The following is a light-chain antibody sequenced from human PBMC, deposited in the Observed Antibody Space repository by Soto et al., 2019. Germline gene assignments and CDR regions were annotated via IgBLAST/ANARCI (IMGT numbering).Light chain of an antibody. CDR1: QSVSSF. CDR3: QQYGSSGT. CDR2: DAS. V-gene: IGKV3-11*01. Sequence: EIVLTQSPATLSLSPGERATLSCRASQSVSSFLAWYQQKPGQAPRLLIYDASNRATGIPARFSGSGSGTDFTLTISSLEPEDFALYCQQYGSSGTFGQGTKVDIK. J-gene: IGKJ1*01.